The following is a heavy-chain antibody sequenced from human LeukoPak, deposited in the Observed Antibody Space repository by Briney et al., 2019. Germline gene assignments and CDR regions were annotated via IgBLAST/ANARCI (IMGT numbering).Heavy chain of an antibody. J-gene: IGHJ4*02. V-gene: IGHV1-46*01. CDR3: AKLATSDTGETY. CDR1: GYTFTINH. D-gene: IGHD3-16*01. Sequence: GASVKVSCKASGYTFTINHIHWVRQAPGQELEWMGVINPSGDSTTYAQNFQGRVTMTRDTSTSTVYMELRSLRSEDTAIYYCAKLATSDTGETYWGQGTLVTVSS. CDR2: INPSGDST.